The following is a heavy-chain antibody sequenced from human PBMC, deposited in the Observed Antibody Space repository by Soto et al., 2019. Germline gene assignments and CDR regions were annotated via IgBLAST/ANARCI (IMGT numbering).Heavy chain of an antibody. V-gene: IGHV3-23*01. J-gene: IGHJ2*01. CDR2: ITSSGGVS. CDR1: GFSFSSYG. D-gene: IGHD6-19*01. Sequence: GGSLRLSCAASGFSFSSYGMTWVRQAPGKGLDWVSAITSSGGVSYHADSVRGRFTVSRDNSKNTLYLQMNTLRAEDTAVYYCAKSVAGYWYFDLWGRGTLVTVSS. CDR3: AKSVAGYWYFDL.